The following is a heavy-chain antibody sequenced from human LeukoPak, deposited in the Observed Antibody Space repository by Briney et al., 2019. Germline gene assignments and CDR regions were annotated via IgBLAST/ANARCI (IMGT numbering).Heavy chain of an antibody. D-gene: IGHD3-9*01. Sequence: ASVTVSCKASGYTFTSYGISWVRQAPGQGLEWMGWISAYNGNTNYAQKLQGRVTMTTDTSTSTAYMELRSLRSDDTAVYYCARAPYDILTGYYLRGGGFDPWGQGTLVTVSS. CDR3: ARAPYDILTGYYLRGGGFDP. CDR2: ISAYNGNT. V-gene: IGHV1-18*04. CDR1: GYTFTSYG. J-gene: IGHJ5*02.